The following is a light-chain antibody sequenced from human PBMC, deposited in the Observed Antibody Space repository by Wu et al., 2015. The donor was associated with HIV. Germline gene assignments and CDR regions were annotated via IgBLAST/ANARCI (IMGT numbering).Light chain of an antibody. CDR2: KAS. Sequence: DIQMTQTPSTLSASVGDRVTITCRASQSISNLLAWYQQKPGKAPKLLIQKASSLETGVPSRFSGSGSGTEFTLTISSLQPDDFATYYCQQYNSYSYSFGQGTKLEIK. J-gene: IGKJ2*03. CDR1: QSISNL. CDR3: QQYNSYSYS. V-gene: IGKV1-5*03.